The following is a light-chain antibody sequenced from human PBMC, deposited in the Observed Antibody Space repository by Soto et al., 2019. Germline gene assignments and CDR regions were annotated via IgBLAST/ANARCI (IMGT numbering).Light chain of an antibody. CDR3: QQYANWWT. CDR2: GAS. CDR1: QSVSSN. V-gene: IGKV3-15*01. Sequence: EIVMTQSPATLSVSPGERATLSCRASQSVSSNLAWYQKKPGQAPRLLIYGASTSATGIPARFSGSGYGTEFTLTISSLQSEDFAVYYCQQYANWWTFGQGTRVDI. J-gene: IGKJ1*01.